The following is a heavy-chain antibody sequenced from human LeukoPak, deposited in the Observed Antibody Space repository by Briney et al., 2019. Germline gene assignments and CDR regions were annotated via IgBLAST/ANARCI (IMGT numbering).Heavy chain of an antibody. CDR3: ATDDYGDYWARF. V-gene: IGHV1-69-2*01. CDR1: GYIFTDYY. Sequence: GATVKISCKASGYIFTDYYMHWVQQAPGKGLEWMGRVDPQNGETVYAENFQGRVTMTADTSTGTAYMELTSLRSEDTAVYYCATDDYGDYWARFWGKGSLVTVSS. CDR2: VDPQNGET. J-gene: IGHJ4*02. D-gene: IGHD4-17*01.